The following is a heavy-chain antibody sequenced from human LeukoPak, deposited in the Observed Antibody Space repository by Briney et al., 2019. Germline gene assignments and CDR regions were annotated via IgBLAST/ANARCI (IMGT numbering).Heavy chain of an antibody. J-gene: IGHJ4*02. CDR2: ISSDGGNR. D-gene: IGHD2-2*02. Sequence: GGSLRLSCAASGFTFSSYAMHWVRRAPGKALEWVATISSDGGNRYYSDSVKGRFTISRDNSKNTLYLQMNSLRAEDTAVYFCARDLSRTYTVDYWGQGTLVTVSS. CDR3: ARDLSRTYTVDY. CDR1: GFTFSSYA. V-gene: IGHV3-30-3*01.